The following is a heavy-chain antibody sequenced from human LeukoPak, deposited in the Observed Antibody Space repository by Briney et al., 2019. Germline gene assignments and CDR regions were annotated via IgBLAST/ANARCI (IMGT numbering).Heavy chain of an antibody. J-gene: IGHJ3*02. CDR3: ASSGYCSGGSCFRAGAFDI. CDR2: IYHSGST. V-gene: IGHV4-38-2*02. Sequence: NPSETLSLTCTVSGYSISSGYYWGWIRPPPGKGLEWIGSIYHSGSTYYNPSLKSRVTISVDTSKNQFSLKLSSVTAADTAVYYCASSGYCSGGSCFRAGAFDIWGQGTMVTVSS. D-gene: IGHD2-15*01. CDR1: GYSISSGYY.